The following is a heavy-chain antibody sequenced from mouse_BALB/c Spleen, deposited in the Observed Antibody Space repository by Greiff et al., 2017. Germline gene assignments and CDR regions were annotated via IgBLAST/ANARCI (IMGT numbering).Heavy chain of an antibody. V-gene: IGHV5-12-1*01. CDR2: ISSGGGST. Sequence: EVMLVESGGGLVKPGGSLKLSCAASGFAFSSYDMSWVRQTPEQRLEWVAYISSGGGSTYYPDTVKGRFTISRDNAKNTLYLQMSSLKSEDTARYYCARGTTATDYWGQGTTVTVSA. D-gene: IGHD1-2*01. CDR1: GFAFSSYD. J-gene: IGHJ2*01. CDR3: ARGTTATDY.